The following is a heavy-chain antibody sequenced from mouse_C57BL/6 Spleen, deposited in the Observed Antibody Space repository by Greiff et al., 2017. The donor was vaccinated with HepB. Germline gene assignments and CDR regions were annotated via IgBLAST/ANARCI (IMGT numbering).Heavy chain of an antibody. CDR3: TGTVVAPDDYAMDY. J-gene: IGHJ4*01. Sequence: EVKLMESGGGLVQPGGSMKLSCVASGFTFSNYWMNWVRQSPEKGLEWVAQIRLKSDNYATHYAESVKGRFTISRDDSKSSVYLQMNNLRAEDTGIYYCTGTVVAPDDYAMDYWGQGTSVTVSS. V-gene: IGHV6-3*01. CDR1: GFTFSNYW. CDR2: IRLKSDNYAT. D-gene: IGHD1-1*01.